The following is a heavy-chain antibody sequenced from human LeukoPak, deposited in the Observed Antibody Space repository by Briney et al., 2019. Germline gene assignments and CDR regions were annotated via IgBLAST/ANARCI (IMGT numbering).Heavy chain of an antibody. CDR2: IFITGST. CDR3: VRQGYNYGAFNA. J-gene: IGHJ4*02. CDR1: GDSISCCY. Sequence: SDTLSLTCDVSGDSISCCYWTWIRQSAGKGLEWIGRIFITGSTNYNPSLQGRVTMSVDRSKSQFSLRLNSATAADTAVYYCVRQGYNYGAFNAWGQGTLVTVSS. V-gene: IGHV4-4*07. D-gene: IGHD5-18*01.